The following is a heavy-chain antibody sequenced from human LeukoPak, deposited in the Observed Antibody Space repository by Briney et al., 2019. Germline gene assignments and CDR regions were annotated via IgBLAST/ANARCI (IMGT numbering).Heavy chain of an antibody. Sequence: GGSLRLSCAASGFIFSSYWMSWVRQAPGKGLEWVANIKQDGTEKYYVDSVKSRFTISRDNAKNSLYLQMHSLRAEDTAVYYCAREVEHSGYSSWDYYYYYYMDVWGKGTTVTVSS. D-gene: IGHD5-12*01. CDR3: AREVEHSGYSSWDYYYYYYMDV. J-gene: IGHJ6*03. CDR2: IKQDGTEK. V-gene: IGHV3-7*01. CDR1: GFIFSSYW.